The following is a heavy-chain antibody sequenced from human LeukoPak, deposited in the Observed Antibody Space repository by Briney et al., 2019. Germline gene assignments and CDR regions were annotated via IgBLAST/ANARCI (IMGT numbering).Heavy chain of an antibody. CDR3: ARGQNIPA. V-gene: IGHV3-53*01. CDR1: GFIVSSNY. Sequence: GGSLRLSCAASGFIVSSNYMNWVRQAPGKGLEWVSVIYSGGSTYYADSVKGRFTTSRDNSKNTLYLQMNSLRAEDTAVYYCARGQNIPAWGQGTLVTVSS. D-gene: IGHD1/OR15-1a*01. CDR2: IYSGGST. J-gene: IGHJ4*02.